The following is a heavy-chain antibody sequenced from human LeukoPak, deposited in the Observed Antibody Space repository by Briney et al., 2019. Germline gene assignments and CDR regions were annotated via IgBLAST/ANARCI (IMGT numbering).Heavy chain of an antibody. CDR3: ASQTTTSRAFDI. CDR2: VSAYNGNT. CDR1: GYTFTSYG. Sequence: ASVKVSCKASGYTFTSYGISWVRQAPGQGLEWMGWVSAYNGNTNYAQKLQGRVTMTTDTSTSTAYMELRSLRSDDTAVYYCASQTTTSRAFDIWGQGTMVTVSS. J-gene: IGHJ3*02. V-gene: IGHV1-18*01. D-gene: IGHD1-1*01.